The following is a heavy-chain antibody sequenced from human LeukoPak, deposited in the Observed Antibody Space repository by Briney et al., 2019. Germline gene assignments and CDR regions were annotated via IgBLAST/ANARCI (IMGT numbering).Heavy chain of an antibody. J-gene: IGHJ4*02. D-gene: IGHD4-17*01. Sequence: SVKVSCKASGGTFSSYAISWVRQAPGQGLEWMGGIIPIFGTANYAQKFQGRVTITADESTSTAYMELSSLRSEDTAVYYCASAYDYGDSSPFDYWGQGTLVTVSS. CDR1: GGTFSSYA. V-gene: IGHV1-69*13. CDR2: IIPIFGTA. CDR3: ASAYDYGDSSPFDY.